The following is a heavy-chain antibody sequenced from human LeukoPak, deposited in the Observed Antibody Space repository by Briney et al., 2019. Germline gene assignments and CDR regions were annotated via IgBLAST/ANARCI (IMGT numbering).Heavy chain of an antibody. CDR3: ARVRRGSSWYQLLYYFDY. J-gene: IGHJ4*02. D-gene: IGHD6-13*01. CDR1: GGSFSGYY. CDR2: INHSGST. Sequence: SETLSLTCAVYGGSFSGYYWSWIRQPPGKGLEWIGEINHSGSTNYNPSLMSRVTISVDTSKNQFSLKLSSVTAMDTAVYYCARVRRGSSWYQLLYYFDYWGQGTLVTVSS. V-gene: IGHV4-34*01.